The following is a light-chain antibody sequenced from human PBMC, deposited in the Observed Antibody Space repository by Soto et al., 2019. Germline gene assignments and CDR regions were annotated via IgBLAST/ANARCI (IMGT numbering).Light chain of an antibody. CDR3: QQRYSTPWT. CDR1: QSISSY. V-gene: IGKV1-39*01. CDR2: AAS. J-gene: IGKJ1*01. Sequence: DIQMTQSPSSLSASVGDRVTITCRASQSISSYLNWYQKKPGKDPKLLIYAASSLQSGVPSRFSGSGSGTDFNLTLSSLHTEDCATYDGQQRYSTPWTFGQGTKVEIK.